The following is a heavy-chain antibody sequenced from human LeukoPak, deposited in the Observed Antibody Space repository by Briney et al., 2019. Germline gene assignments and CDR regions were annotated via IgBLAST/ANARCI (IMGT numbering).Heavy chain of an antibody. J-gene: IGHJ4*02. D-gene: IGHD3-10*01. CDR1: GYTFTGYY. CDR2: INPRGGSA. V-gene: IGHV1-46*01. CDR3: ARDYHGSGSLTTFDY. Sequence: ASVKVSCKASGYTFTGYYMHWVRQAPGRGLEWMGIINPRGGSATSAQKFQGRVTLTRDTSTRTVYMELSSLRYQDTAVYYCARDYHGSGSLTTFDYWGQGTLVTVSS.